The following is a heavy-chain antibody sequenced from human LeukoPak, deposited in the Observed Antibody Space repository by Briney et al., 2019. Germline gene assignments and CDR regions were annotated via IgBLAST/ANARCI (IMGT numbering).Heavy chain of an antibody. CDR1: GFTFSTYW. D-gene: IGHD2-21*02. Sequence: GGSLRLSCAASGFTFSTYWMTWVRQTPGKGLEWVANIKEDGSQKNYVDSVRGRFTISRDNAKNSLYLQMNSLRAEDTAVYYCARDGFSSAINSWGQGTLVTVSS. CDR3: ARDGFSSAINS. J-gene: IGHJ4*02. CDR2: IKEDGSQK. V-gene: IGHV3-7*01.